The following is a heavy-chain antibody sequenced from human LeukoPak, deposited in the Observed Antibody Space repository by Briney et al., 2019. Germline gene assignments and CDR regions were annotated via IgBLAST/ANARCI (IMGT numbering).Heavy chain of an antibody. V-gene: IGHV3-74*01. CDR2: INTDGSGT. Sequence: GGSLRLSCAASGFTFRTYWMHWVRQAQGKGLLWVSRINTDGSGTIYADSVKGRFTISRDNANNTLYLQMNSLRAEDTALYYCARAKPRGNWFDPWGQGTLVTVSS. CDR1: GFTFRTYW. CDR3: ARAKPRGNWFDP. D-gene: IGHD3-16*01. J-gene: IGHJ5*02.